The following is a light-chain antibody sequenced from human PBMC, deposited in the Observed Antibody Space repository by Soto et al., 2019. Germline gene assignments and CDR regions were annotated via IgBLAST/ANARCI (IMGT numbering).Light chain of an antibody. CDR1: QTVSRYY. CDR2: GAS. CDR3: QQALT. J-gene: IGKJ4*01. Sequence: VLTQSPATLSLSPGGRAILSCRASQTVSRYYLSWYQKKPGQPPRLLIYGASTRATGVPDRFSGSGSGADFTLTISSLQPADFAVYYCQQALTFGGGTTVE. V-gene: IGKV3D-7*01.